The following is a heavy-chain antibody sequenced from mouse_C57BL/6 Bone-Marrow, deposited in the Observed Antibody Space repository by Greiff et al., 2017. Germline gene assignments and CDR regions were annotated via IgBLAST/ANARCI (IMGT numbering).Heavy chain of an antibody. J-gene: IGHJ2*01. V-gene: IGHV5-17*01. CDR1: GFTFSDYG. D-gene: IGHD1-1*01. CDR3: ARRGHGSSLDY. CDR2: IRSGSSTI. Sequence: EVQGVESGGGLVKPGGSLKLSCAASGFTFSDYGMHWVRQAPEKGLEWVAYIRSGSSTIYYAATVTSRFTISRDNATNTQLLQMTSLRSEDTAMYYCARRGHGSSLDYWGKGTTLTVSS.